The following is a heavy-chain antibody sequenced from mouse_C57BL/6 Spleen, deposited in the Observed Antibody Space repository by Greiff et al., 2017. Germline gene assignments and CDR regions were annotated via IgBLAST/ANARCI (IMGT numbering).Heavy chain of an antibody. CDR1: GFTFSDYG. D-gene: IGHD2-10*01. V-gene: IGHV5-17*01. Sequence: EVQRVESGGGLVKPGGSLKLSCAASGFTFSDYGMHWVRQAPEKGLEWVAYISSGSSTIYYADTVKGRFTISRDNAKNTLFLQMTSMRSEDTAMYYCAREGLLADAMDYWGQGTSVTVSS. CDR3: AREGLLADAMDY. CDR2: ISSGSSTI. J-gene: IGHJ4*01.